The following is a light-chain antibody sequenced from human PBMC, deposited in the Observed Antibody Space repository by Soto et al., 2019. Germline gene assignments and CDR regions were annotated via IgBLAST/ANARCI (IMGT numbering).Light chain of an antibody. V-gene: IGKV3-20*01. CDR2: GAS. Sequence: EIVLTQSPGTLSLSPGERATLSCRASQSVSSSYLAWYQQKPGQAPRLLIYGASSRATGIPDRFSGSGSGTDFTLTISRLETEDCAVYFCQHYGNSPPFTFGQGTKVEIK. CDR3: QHYGNSPPFT. J-gene: IGKJ2*01. CDR1: QSVSSSY.